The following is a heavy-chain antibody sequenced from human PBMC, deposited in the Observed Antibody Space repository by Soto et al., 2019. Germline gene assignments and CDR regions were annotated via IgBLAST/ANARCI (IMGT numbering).Heavy chain of an antibody. CDR1: GFTFSSYG. D-gene: IGHD3-3*01. J-gene: IGHJ5*02. V-gene: IGHV3-30*18. Sequence: PGGSLRLSCAASGFTFSSYGMHWVRQSPGKGLEWVAVISYDGSNKYYADSVKGRFTISRDNSKNTLYLQMNSLRAEDTAVYYCAKEAFWSDHNWFDPWGQGTLVTVSS. CDR2: ISYDGSNK. CDR3: AKEAFWSDHNWFDP.